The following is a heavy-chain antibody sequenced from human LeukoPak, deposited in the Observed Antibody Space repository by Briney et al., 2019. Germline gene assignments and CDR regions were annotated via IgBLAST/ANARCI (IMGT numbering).Heavy chain of an antibody. CDR3: AKGPNVWGSYRQNHRDY. J-gene: IGHJ4*02. CDR1: GGSISSGGYY. Sequence: ASETLSLTCTVSGGSISSGGYYWSWIRQHPGKGLEWIGYIYYSGSTYYNPSLKSRVTISVDTSKNQFSLKLSSVTAADTAVYYCAKGPNVWGSYRQNHRDYWGQGTLVTVSS. V-gene: IGHV4-31*03. D-gene: IGHD3-16*02. CDR2: IYYSGST.